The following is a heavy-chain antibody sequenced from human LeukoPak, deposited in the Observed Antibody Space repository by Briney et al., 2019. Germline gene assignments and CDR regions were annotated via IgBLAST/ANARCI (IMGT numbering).Heavy chain of an antibody. CDR1: GFTFSSYA. D-gene: IGHD4-23*01. J-gene: IGHJ4*02. CDR2: ISYDGSNK. CDR3: ASPFFTVGTDY. V-gene: IGHV3-30*04. Sequence: GGSLRLSCAASGFTFSSYAMHWVRQAPGKGLEWVVVISYDGSNKYYADSVKGRFTISRDNSKNTLYLQMNSLRAEDTAVYYCASPFFTVGTDYWGQGTLVTVSS.